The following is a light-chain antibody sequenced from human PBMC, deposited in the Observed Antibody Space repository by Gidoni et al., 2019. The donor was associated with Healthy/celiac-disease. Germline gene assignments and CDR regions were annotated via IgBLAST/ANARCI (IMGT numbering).Light chain of an antibody. CDR2: AAS. CDR3: QQSYSTPLT. V-gene: IGKV1-39*01. CDR1: QSISSY. J-gene: IGKJ1*01. Sequence: DIQMNQAPSSLSASVGDRVTITCRASQSISSYLNCYQQKPGKAPKLLIYAASSLQSGVPSRFSGSGSGTDFTLTISSLQPEDFATYYCQQSYSTPLTFGPGTQVEIK.